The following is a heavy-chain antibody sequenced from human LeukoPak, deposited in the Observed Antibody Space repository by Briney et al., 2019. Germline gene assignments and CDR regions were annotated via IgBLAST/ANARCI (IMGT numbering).Heavy chain of an antibody. J-gene: IGHJ3*02. Sequence: ASVKVSCKASGYTFTGYYMHWVRQAPGQGLERMGWINPNSGGTNYAQKFQGRVTMTRDTSISTAYMELSRLRSDDTAVYYCAREAPTVTTVGHDAFDIWGQGTMVTVSS. CDR1: GYTFTGYY. D-gene: IGHD4-17*01. CDR2: INPNSGGT. V-gene: IGHV1-2*02. CDR3: AREAPTVTTVGHDAFDI.